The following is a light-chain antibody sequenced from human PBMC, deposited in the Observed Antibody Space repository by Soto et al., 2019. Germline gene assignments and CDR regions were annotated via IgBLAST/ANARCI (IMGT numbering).Light chain of an antibody. V-gene: IGKV3-15*01. CDR1: QSVSSD. J-gene: IGKJ2*01. CDR2: DAS. CDR3: QQYNNWPPYT. Sequence: EIVMTQSPATLSVSPGERATLSCRASQSVSSDLAWYQQKRGQAPRLLIYDASTRATGVPDRFSGSGSGTEFTLTISSLQSEDFAVYYCQQYNNWPPYTFGQGTKLEIK.